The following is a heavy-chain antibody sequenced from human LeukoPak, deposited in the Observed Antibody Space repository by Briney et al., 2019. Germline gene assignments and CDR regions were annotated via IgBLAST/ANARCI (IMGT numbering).Heavy chain of an antibody. Sequence: SETLSLTCAVYGASFRAYYWSWIRQAPGKGLEWIGEINDSGHGRYNASLKSRVTMSVDTSKNQFSLKLSSVTAADTAVYYCARAQVVVVTGFDAFDIWGQGTMVTVSS. CDR3: ARAQVVVVTGFDAFDI. CDR1: GASFRAYY. CDR2: INDSGHG. J-gene: IGHJ3*02. D-gene: IGHD2-21*02. V-gene: IGHV4-34*01.